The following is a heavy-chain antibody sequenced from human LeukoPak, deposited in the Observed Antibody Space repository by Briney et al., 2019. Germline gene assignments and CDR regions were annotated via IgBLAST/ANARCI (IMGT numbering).Heavy chain of an antibody. CDR1: GFTFSSYW. CDR2: IKKDGREK. CDR3: ARGALYYMDV. J-gene: IGHJ6*03. V-gene: IGHV3-7*01. Sequence: GGSLRLSCAASGFTFSSYWMSWVSQAPGKGLEWVANIKKDGREKYYVDSVKGRFTISRDNAKNSLYLQMNSLRAEDTAVYYCARGALYYMDVWGKGTTVTISS.